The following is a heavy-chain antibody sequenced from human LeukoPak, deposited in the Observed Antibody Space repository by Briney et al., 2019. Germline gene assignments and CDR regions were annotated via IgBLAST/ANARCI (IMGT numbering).Heavy chain of an antibody. J-gene: IGHJ4*02. CDR2: IWYDGSNE. Sequence: GSLRLSCAASGFTFSSYGMHWVRQAPGKGLEWVAVIWYDGSNEYYADSVKGRFTISRDNSKNTLYLQMNSLRAEDTAVYYCARDYSFRQFDYWGQGTLVTVSS. CDR1: GFTFSSYG. V-gene: IGHV3-33*01. CDR3: ARDYSFRQFDY. D-gene: IGHD6-13*01.